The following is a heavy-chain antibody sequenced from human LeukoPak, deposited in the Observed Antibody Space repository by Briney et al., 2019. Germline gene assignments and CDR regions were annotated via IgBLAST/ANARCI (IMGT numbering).Heavy chain of an antibody. CDR2: IKHDEIEN. J-gene: IGHJ2*01. CDR3: VKLVVVTATYWYFDV. Sequence: GGSLRLSCAASGFTFSRYWMGLVRQAPGRGQDWVANIKHDEIENYLADSVTGRFTISRDNAENSLFLQMNSLRPDGTAVYFCVKLVVVTATYWYFDVWGRGTPITVSS. V-gene: IGHV3-7*01. D-gene: IGHD2-21*02. CDR1: GFTFSRYW.